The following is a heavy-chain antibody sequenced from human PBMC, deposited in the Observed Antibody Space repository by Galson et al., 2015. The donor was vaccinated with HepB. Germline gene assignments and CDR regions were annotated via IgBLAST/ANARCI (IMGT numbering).Heavy chain of an antibody. CDR2: INPSGGST. V-gene: IGHV1-46*01. D-gene: IGHD6-19*01. Sequence: SVKVSCKASGYTFTSYYMHWVRQAPGQGLEWMGIINPSGGSTSYAQKFQGRVTMTRDTSTSTVYMELSSLRSGDTAVYYRARDLYPAFDTGYSSGWYYYYMDVWGRGTTVTVSS. CDR1: GYTFTSYY. J-gene: IGHJ6*03. CDR3: ARDLYPAFDTGYSSGWYYYYMDV.